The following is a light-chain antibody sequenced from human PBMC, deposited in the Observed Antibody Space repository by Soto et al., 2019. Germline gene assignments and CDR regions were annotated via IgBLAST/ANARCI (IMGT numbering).Light chain of an antibody. CDR3: QQYHDSPMNT. Sequence: LLPQSPDTLSLSPGDRVTLSCRASQSVRSTFLAWYQQKPGQAPRLLIYGASNRATGIPDRFSGSASGKDFTLTISRLAPDESAVYYCQQYHDSPMNTFGQRTKLEIK. V-gene: IGKV3-20*01. J-gene: IGKJ2*01. CDR2: GAS. CDR1: QSVRSTF.